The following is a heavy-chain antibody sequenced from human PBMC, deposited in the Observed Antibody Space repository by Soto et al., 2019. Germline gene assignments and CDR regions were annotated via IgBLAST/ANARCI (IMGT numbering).Heavy chain of an antibody. CDR1: GFTFSSYG. V-gene: IGHV3-30*18. J-gene: IGHJ6*02. CDR2: ISYDGSNK. CDR3: AKGEGIAAVWYYYGMDV. D-gene: IGHD6-13*01. Sequence: PGGSLRLSCAASGFTFSSYGMHWVRQAPGKGLEWVAVISYDGSNKYYADSVKGRFTISRDNSKNTLYLQMNSLRAEDTAVYYCAKGEGIAAVWYYYGMDVWGQGTTVTVSS.